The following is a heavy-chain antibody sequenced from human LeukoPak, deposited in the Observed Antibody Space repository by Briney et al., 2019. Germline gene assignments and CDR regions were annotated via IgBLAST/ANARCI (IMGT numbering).Heavy chain of an antibody. CDR3: ARAGFFPMVRGVIRGSTDY. CDR2: ISSSSSYI. D-gene: IGHD3-10*01. CDR1: GFTFSSYS. V-gene: IGHV3-21*01. J-gene: IGHJ4*02. Sequence: GGSLRLSCAASGFTFSSYSMNWVRQAPGKGLEWVSSISSSSSYIYYADSVKGRFTISRDNAKNSLYLQMNSLRAEDTAVYYCARAGFFPMVRGVIRGSTDYWGQGTLVTVSS.